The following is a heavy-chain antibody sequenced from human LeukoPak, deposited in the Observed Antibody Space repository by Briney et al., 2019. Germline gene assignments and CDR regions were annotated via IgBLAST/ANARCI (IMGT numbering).Heavy chain of an antibody. Sequence: PGGSLRLSYAAPGFTFSSYWMPLVRPAPGKGLVWVSRINSDGSSTNYADSVKGRFTISRDNAKNTLYLQVKSLRAEDTAVYYCARGPSGWGSLDSWGQGTLVTVSS. CDR2: INSDGSST. J-gene: IGHJ4*02. V-gene: IGHV3-74*01. D-gene: IGHD7-27*01. CDR3: ARGPSGWGSLDS. CDR1: GFTFSSYW.